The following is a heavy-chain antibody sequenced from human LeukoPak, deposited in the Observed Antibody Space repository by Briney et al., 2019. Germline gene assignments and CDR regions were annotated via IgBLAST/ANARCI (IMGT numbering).Heavy chain of an antibody. CDR2: IKQDGSEK. CDR3: ARSPGGYCSSTSCRRLAFDI. Sequence: GGSLRLSCAASGFTFSSYWMSWVRQAPGKGLEWVANIKQDGSEKYYVDSVKGRFTISRDNAKNSLYLQMNSLRAEDTAVYYCARSPGGYCSSTSCRRLAFDIWGQGTMVTVSS. D-gene: IGHD2-2*01. J-gene: IGHJ3*02. CDR1: GFTFSSYW. V-gene: IGHV3-7*01.